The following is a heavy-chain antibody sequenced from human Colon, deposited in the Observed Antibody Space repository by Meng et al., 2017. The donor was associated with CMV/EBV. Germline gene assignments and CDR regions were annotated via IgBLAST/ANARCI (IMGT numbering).Heavy chain of an antibody. V-gene: IGHV3-23*03. CDR2: LYSGGNSP. J-gene: IGHJ4*02. CDR3: AKDGDGGPPLWD. CDR1: GYPFSSYA. D-gene: IGHD2-21*02. Sequence: GGSLRLSCAASGYPFSSYAMSWVRQAPGEGLELVAILYSGGNSPHYADSVKGRFTIFRDNSKNTVYLQMNSLRVEDTAVYYCAKDGDGGPPLWDWGQGTLVTVSS.